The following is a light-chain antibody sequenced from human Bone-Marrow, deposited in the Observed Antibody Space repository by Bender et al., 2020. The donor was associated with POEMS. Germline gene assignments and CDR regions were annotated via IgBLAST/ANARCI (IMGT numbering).Light chain of an antibody. Sequence: SYVLTQPPSVSVAPEKTARMTCGGNNIGSKSVQWYQQRPVQAPMLFVYDDIDWPSGIPERFSGSNSGNTASLTINTVEAGDEAVYYCQMWESSTEQAVFEGGTKLTVL. CDR2: DDI. J-gene: IGLJ7*01. CDR1: NIGSKS. V-gene: IGLV3-21*03. CDR3: QMWESSTEQAV.